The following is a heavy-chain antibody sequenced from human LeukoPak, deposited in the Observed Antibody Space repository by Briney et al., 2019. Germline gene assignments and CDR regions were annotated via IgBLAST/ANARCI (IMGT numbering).Heavy chain of an antibody. CDR2: INSDGSST. CDR3: ARAGRGLRYFDWLTYDY. V-gene: IGHV3-74*01. CDR1: GLTLSNYW. D-gene: IGHD3-9*01. Sequence: GGSLRLSCSASGLTLSNYWIHWVRQAPGKGLVWVSHINSDGSSTTYADSVKGRFTISRDNAKNTLYLQMNSLRVEDTAVYYCARAGRGLRYFDWLTYDYWGQGTLVTVSS. J-gene: IGHJ4*02.